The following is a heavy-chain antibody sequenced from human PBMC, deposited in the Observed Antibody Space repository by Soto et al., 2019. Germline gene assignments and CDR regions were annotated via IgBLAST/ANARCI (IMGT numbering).Heavy chain of an antibody. D-gene: IGHD3-22*01. J-gene: IGHJ3*02. CDR2: IYHSGST. CDR1: GYSISSGYY. Sequence: SEPLSLTCAVSGYSISSGYYWGWIRQPPGKGLEWIGSIYHSGSTYYNPSLKSRVTISVDTSKNQFSLKLSSVTAADTAVYYCARDPVTMIVVDAAFDIWGQGTMVTVSS. V-gene: IGHV4-38-2*02. CDR3: ARDPVTMIVVDAAFDI.